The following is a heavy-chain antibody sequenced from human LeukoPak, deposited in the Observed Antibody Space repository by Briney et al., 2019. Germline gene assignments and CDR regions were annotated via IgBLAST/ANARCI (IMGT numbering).Heavy chain of an antibody. CDR2: INSDGSST. V-gene: IGHV3-74*01. CDR3: ARDGVWAGDAFDI. J-gene: IGHJ3*02. D-gene: IGHD2-8*01. Sequence: PGGSLRPSCAASGFTFSSYWMHWVRHAPGKGLVWVSRINSDGSSTSYADSVKGRFTISRDNAKNTLYLQMNSLRAEDTAVYYCARDGVWAGDAFDIWGQGTMVTVSS. CDR1: GFTFSSYW.